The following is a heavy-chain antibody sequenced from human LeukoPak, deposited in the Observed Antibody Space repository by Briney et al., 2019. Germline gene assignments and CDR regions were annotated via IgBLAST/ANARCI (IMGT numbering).Heavy chain of an antibody. J-gene: IGHJ4*02. V-gene: IGHV4-38-2*02. CDR1: DYSISSGYY. Sequence: PSETLSLTCTVSDYSISSGYYWGWIRQPPGKGLEWIGSIYHSGSTYYNPSLKSRVTISVDTSKNQFSLKLSSVTAADTAVYYCARDYAVTTSSPFDYWGQGTLVTVSS. D-gene: IGHD4-17*01. CDR2: IYHSGST. CDR3: ARDYAVTTSSPFDY.